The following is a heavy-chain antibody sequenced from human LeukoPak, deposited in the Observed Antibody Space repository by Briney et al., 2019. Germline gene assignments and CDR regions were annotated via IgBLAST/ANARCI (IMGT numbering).Heavy chain of an antibody. D-gene: IGHD3-3*01. CDR3: ARRSTTFGVVDY. V-gene: IGHV4-59*08. CDR2: IYYSGST. CDR1: GGSITTYY. J-gene: IGHJ4*02. Sequence: SETLSLTCTVSGGSITTYYWSWIRQPPGKGLEWIGYIYYSGSTNYNPSLKSRVTISVDTSKNQFSLKLSSVTAADTAVYYCARRSTTFGVVDYWGQGTLVTVSS.